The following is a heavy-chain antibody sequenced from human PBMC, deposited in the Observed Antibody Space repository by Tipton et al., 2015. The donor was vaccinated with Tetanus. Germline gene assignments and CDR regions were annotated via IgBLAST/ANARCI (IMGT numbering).Heavy chain of an antibody. CDR1: GFTFSRSW. D-gene: IGHD2-2*01. CDR3: ARVRGYCSSTTCSGIDY. V-gene: IGHV3-7*01. Sequence: SLRLSCAASGFTFSRSWMTWVRQTPGKGLEWVANIKPDGGEKYCVDSVKGRFTISRDNARNSLYLQMNSLRAEDTAVYYCARVRGYCSSTTCSGIDYWGQGTLVTVSS. CDR2: IKPDGGEK. J-gene: IGHJ4*02.